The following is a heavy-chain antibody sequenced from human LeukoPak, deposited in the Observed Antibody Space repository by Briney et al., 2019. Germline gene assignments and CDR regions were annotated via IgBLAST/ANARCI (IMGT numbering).Heavy chain of an antibody. Sequence: SVKVSCKASGGTFSSYAISWVRQAPGQGLEWMGRIIPILGIANYAQKFQGRVTFTADKSTSTAYMELSSLRSEDTAVYYCARENGLTWIHPSPYYYYYGMDVWGQGTTVTVSS. CDR3: ARENGLTWIHPSPYYYYYGMDV. D-gene: IGHD5-18*01. V-gene: IGHV1-69*04. CDR1: GGTFSSYA. J-gene: IGHJ6*02. CDR2: IIPILGIA.